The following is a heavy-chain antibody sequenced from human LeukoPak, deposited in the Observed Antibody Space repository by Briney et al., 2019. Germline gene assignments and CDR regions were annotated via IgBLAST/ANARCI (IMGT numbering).Heavy chain of an antibody. J-gene: IGHJ3*02. CDR3: EAYCGGDCYPIDAFDI. D-gene: IGHD2-21*02. CDR1: GGPFSGYY. V-gene: IGHV4-34*01. Sequence: SETLSLTCAVYGGPFSGYYWSWIRQPPGKGLEWIGEINHSGSTNYNPSLKSRVTISVDTSKNQFSLKLSSVTAADTAVYYCEAYCGGDCYPIDAFDIWGQGTMVTVSS. CDR2: INHSGST.